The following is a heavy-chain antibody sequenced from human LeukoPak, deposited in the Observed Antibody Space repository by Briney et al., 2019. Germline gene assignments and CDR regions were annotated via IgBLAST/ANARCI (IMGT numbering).Heavy chain of an antibody. J-gene: IGHJ6*03. CDR3: ANGQPYSDFRSGPSGYMDV. CDR2: IRYDGSNT. D-gene: IGHD3-3*01. V-gene: IGHV3-30*02. CDR1: GVTFSTYG. Sequence: GGSLRLSCAASGVTFSTYGIHWVRQAPGKGLEWVALIRYDGSNTYYADSVRGRFTVSRYNSKSTLYLQMNSLRLEDTAVYYCANGQPYSDFRSGPSGYMDVWGKGTTVTVFS.